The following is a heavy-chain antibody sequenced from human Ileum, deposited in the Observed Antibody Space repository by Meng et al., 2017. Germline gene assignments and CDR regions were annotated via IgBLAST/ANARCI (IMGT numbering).Heavy chain of an antibody. CDR3: ARDVVPTVTYYYNWFDP. V-gene: IGHV4-4*07. CDR1: GGSISSYY. CDR2: IYTSGST. D-gene: IGHD4-17*01. Sequence: QVQLQESGPGLVKPSETLSLTGTSSGGSISSYYWSWIRQPAGKGLEWIGRIYTSGSTNYNPSLKSRVTMSVDTSKNQFSLKLSSVTAADTAVYYCARDVVPTVTYYYNWFDPWGQGTLVTVSS. J-gene: IGHJ5*02.